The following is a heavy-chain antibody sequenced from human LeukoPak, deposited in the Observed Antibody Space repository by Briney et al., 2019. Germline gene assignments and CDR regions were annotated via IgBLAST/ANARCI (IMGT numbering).Heavy chain of an antibody. D-gene: IGHD1-26*01. Sequence: GGVLRLSCAASGFTFNTFAMTWVRQAPGRGLEWVSSISRSSGGTYYADSVKGRFTISRDNSKRTVHLQMNNLRAEDTAVYYCAKSVVAATNGGHYFYGMDVWGQGTTVTVSS. CDR2: ISRSSGGT. V-gene: IGHV3-23*01. CDR3: AKSVVAATNGGHYFYGMDV. J-gene: IGHJ6*02. CDR1: GFTFNTFA.